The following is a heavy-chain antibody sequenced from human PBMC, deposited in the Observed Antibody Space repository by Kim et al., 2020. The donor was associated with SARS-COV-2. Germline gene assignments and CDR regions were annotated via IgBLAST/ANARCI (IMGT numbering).Heavy chain of an antibody. Sequence: TYYADSVKGRFTISRDNSKNTLYLQMNSLRAEDTDVYYCAKDAGTYGMDGWGQGTTVTVSS. D-gene: IGHD1-1*01. V-gene: IGHV3-NL1*01. J-gene: IGHJ6*02. CDR3: AKDAGTYGMDG. CDR2: T.